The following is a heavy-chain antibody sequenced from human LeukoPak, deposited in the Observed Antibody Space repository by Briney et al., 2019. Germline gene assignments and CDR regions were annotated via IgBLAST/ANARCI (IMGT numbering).Heavy chain of an antibody. CDR3: TTVTALYYFDY. V-gene: IGHV4-30-2*01. J-gene: IGHJ4*02. D-gene: IGHD4-17*01. CDR2: IYHSGST. CDR1: GGSINSGGYS. Sequence: SQTLSLTCAVSGGSINSGGYSWSWIRQPPGKGLEWIGYIYHSGSTYYNPSLKSRVTISVDRSKNQFSLKLSSVTAADTAVYYCTTVTALYYFDYWGQGTLVTVSS.